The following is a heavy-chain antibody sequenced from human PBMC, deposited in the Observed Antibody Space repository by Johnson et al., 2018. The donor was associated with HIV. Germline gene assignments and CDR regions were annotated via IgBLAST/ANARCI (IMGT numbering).Heavy chain of an antibody. D-gene: IGHD1-26*01. CDR3: ARDWDLPNAFDI. V-gene: IGHV3-30*02. Sequence: QVQLVESGGGVVQPGGSLRLSCAASGFTLSSYGMHWVRQAPGKGLEWVAFIHYDGSNKYYADSVKGRFTFSRDNSKNTLYLQMNSLRGEDTAVYYCARDWDLPNAFDIWGQGTMVTVSS. CDR2: IHYDGSNK. J-gene: IGHJ3*02. CDR1: GFTLSSYG.